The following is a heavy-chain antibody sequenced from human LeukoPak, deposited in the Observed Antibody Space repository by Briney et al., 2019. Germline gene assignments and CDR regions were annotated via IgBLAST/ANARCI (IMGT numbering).Heavy chain of an antibody. CDR2: IDNAGSDK. CDR1: GFTFTTYW. CDR3: ARDRAGYQLLYWFDP. J-gene: IGHJ5*02. Sequence: GGSLRLSCAASGFTFTTYWMSWVRQAPGKGLEWVANIDNAGSDKYYVDSVEGRFAISRDNAKNSLYLQMNSLRAEDTAVYYCARDRAGYQLLYWFDPWGQGTLVTVSS. D-gene: IGHD2-2*01. V-gene: IGHV3-7*01.